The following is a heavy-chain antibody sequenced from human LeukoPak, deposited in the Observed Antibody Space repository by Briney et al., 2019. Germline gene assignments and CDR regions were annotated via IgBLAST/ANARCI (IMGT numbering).Heavy chain of an antibody. CDR3: ARDRVYYSGGSCYRYHGMDV. CDR1: GFTVSSNY. J-gene: IGHJ6*02. CDR2: IYSGGST. Sequence: PGGSLRLSCAASGFTVSSNYMSWVRQAPGKGLEWVSVIYSGGSTYYADSVKGRFTISRDNSKNTLYLQMNSLRAEDTAVYYCARDRVYYSGGSCYRYHGMDVWGQGTTVTVSS. D-gene: IGHD2-15*01. V-gene: IGHV3-66*01.